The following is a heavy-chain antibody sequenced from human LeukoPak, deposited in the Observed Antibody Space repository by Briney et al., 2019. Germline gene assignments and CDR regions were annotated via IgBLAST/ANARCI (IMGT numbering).Heavy chain of an antibody. V-gene: IGHV1-69*13. D-gene: IGHD6-19*01. CDR3: ARATSSGWSGDLRY. Sequence: GASVKVSCKASGGTFSSYAISCVRQAPGQGLEWMGGIIPIFGTANYAQKFQGRVTITADESTSTAYMELSSLRSEDTAVYYCARATSSGWSGDLRYWGRGTLVTVSS. J-gene: IGHJ4*02. CDR1: GGTFSSYA. CDR2: IIPIFGTA.